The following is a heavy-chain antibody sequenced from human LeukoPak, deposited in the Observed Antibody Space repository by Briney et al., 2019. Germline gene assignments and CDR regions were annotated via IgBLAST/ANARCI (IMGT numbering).Heavy chain of an antibody. V-gene: IGHV5-51*03. Sequence: PGESLKISCKGSGYSFTSYWIGWVRQMPGKGLEWMGIIYPGDSDTRYSPSFQGQVTISADKSISTAYLQWSSLKASDTAMYYCARSGGFRDLRFLEWLFDYWGQGTLVTVSS. CDR3: ARSGGFRDLRFLEWLFDY. CDR1: GYSFTSYW. J-gene: IGHJ4*02. D-gene: IGHD3-3*01. CDR2: IYPGDSDT.